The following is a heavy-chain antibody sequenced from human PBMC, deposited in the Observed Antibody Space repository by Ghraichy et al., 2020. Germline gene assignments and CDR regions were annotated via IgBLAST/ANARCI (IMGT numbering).Heavy chain of an antibody. CDR2: ISGSGGST. CDR3: AKGLPTPWDSGYCSGGSCDGGFGYYYYMDV. D-gene: IGHD2-15*01. CDR1: GFTFSSYA. J-gene: IGHJ6*03. V-gene: IGHV3-23*01. Sequence: GGSLRLSCAASGFTFSSYAMSWVRQAPGKGLEWVSAISGSGGSTYYADSVKGRFTISRDNSKNTLYLQMNSLRAEDTAVYYCAKGLPTPWDSGYCSGGSCDGGFGYYYYMDVWGKGTTVTVSS.